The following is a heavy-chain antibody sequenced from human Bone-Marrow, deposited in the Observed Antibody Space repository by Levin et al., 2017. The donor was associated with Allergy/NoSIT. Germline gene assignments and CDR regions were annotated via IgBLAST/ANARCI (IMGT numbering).Heavy chain of an antibody. J-gene: IGHJ6*02. D-gene: IGHD6-19*01. Sequence: SQTLSLTCAVYGGSFSDYYWSWIRQPPGKGLEWIGEINHSGNTNYNPSLKSRVTISVDTSKNQFSLKLSSVTAADTAVYYCARGYGIIFSGWYEDYGMDVWGQGTTVTVSS. CDR1: GGSFSDYY. V-gene: IGHV4-34*01. CDR3: ARGYGIIFSGWYEDYGMDV. CDR2: INHSGNT.